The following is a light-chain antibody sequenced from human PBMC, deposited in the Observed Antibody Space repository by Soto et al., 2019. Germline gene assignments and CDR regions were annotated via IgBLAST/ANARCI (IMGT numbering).Light chain of an antibody. V-gene: IGLV2-14*01. CDR1: SSDVGGYNY. CDR2: GVS. CDR3: SSYKTSSTVVV. J-gene: IGLJ2*01. Sequence: QSALTQPASVSGSPGQSITISCTGTSSDVGGYNYVSWYQQYPGKAPKLMIFGVSDRPSGVSNRFSGSKSGNTASLTISGXXXXXXXDYYCSSYKTSSTVVVFGGGTKLTVL.